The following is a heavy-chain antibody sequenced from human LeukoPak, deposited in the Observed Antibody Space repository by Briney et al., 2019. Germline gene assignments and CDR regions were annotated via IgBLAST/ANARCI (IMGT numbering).Heavy chain of an antibody. CDR3: ARRMVRGVHDY. V-gene: IGHV4-59*01. CDR2: IYYSGST. Sequence: SETLSLTCTVSGGSISSYYWSWIRRPPGKGLEWIGYIYYSGSTNYNPSLKSRITISVDTSKNQFSLKLSSVTAADTAVYYCARRMVRGVHDYWGQGTLVTVSS. CDR1: GGSISSYY. D-gene: IGHD3-10*01. J-gene: IGHJ4*02.